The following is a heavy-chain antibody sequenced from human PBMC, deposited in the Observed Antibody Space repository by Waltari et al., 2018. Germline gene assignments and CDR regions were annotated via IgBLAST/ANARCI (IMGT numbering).Heavy chain of an antibody. Sequence: QVQLQESGPGLVKPSETLSLTCTVSGYSISSGYYWGWIRQPPGKGLEWIGSIYHSGSTYYNPSLKSRVTISVDTSKNQFSLKLSSVTAADTAVYYCARVPQTVTIDYWGQGTLVTVSS. CDR3: ARVPQTVTIDY. D-gene: IGHD4-17*01. CDR2: IYHSGST. CDR1: GYSISSGYY. V-gene: IGHV4-38-2*02. J-gene: IGHJ4*02.